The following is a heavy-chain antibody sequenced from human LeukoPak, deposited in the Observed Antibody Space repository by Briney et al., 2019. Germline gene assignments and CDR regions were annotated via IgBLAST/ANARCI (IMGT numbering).Heavy chain of an antibody. V-gene: IGHV3-33*01. CDR1: GFTFSSYG. J-gene: IGHJ2*01. Sequence: GGSLRLSCAASGFTFSSYGMHWVRQAPGKGLEWVAVIWYDGSNKYYADSVKGRFTISRDNSKNTLYLQMNSLRAEDTAVYYCARGGIAVAGYSDRYFDLWGRGTLVTVSS. CDR2: IWYDGSNK. CDR3: ARGGIAVAGYSDRYFDL. D-gene: IGHD6-19*01.